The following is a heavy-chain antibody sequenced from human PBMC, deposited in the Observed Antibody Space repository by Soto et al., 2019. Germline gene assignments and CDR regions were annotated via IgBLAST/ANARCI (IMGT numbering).Heavy chain of an antibody. Sequence: XSVKVSCKASGGTFSSYAISWVRQAPGQGLEWMGGIIPIFGTANYAQKFQGRVTITADKSTSTAYMELSSLRSEDTAVYYCARLQQHYYYYGMDVWGQGNTVTVSS. J-gene: IGHJ6*02. CDR2: IIPIFGTA. CDR3: ARLQQHYYYYGMDV. V-gene: IGHV1-69*06. CDR1: GGTFSSYA. D-gene: IGHD6-13*01.